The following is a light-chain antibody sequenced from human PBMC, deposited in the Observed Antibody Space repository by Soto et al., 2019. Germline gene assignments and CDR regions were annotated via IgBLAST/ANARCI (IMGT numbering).Light chain of an antibody. J-gene: IGLJ2*01. CDR3: QPGGTGMVV. CDR2: LNSDGSH. Sequence: QLVLTQSPSASASLGASVKLTCTLSSGHSSYAIAWHQQQPEKGPRYLMKLNSDGSHSKGDGIPDRFSGSSSGAERYLTIPTPQFGEGATYYCQPGGTGMVVFGGGTRVPVL. V-gene: IGLV4-69*01. CDR1: SGHSSYA.